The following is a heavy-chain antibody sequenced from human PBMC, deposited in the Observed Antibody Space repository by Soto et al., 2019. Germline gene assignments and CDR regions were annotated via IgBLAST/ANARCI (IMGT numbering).Heavy chain of an antibody. CDR1: GVTFSSYA. CDR2: IIPIFGTA. CDR3: ARTYYDILTGYYGIYYFDY. D-gene: IGHD3-9*01. J-gene: IGHJ4*02. Sequence: QVQLVQSGAEVKKPGSSVKVSCTASGVTFSSYAISWVRQAPGQGLEWMGGIIPIFGTANYAQKFQGRVTITADESTSTAYMELSSLRSEETAVYYCARTYYDILTGYYGIYYFDYWGQGTLVTVSS. V-gene: IGHV1-69*01.